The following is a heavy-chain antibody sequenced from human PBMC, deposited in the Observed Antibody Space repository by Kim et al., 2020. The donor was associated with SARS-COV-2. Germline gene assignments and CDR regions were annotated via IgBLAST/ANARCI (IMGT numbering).Heavy chain of an antibody. V-gene: IGHV1-46*01. J-gene: IGHJ4*02. CDR1: GYTFTSYY. D-gene: IGHD6-13*01. Sequence: ASVKVSCKASGYTFTSYYMHWVRQAPGQGLEWMGIINPSGGSTSYAQKFQGRVTMTRDTSTSTVYMELSSLRSEDTAVYYCARGPGYSSSWYGLPTYYFDYWGQGTLVTVSS. CDR3: ARGPGYSSSWYGLPTYYFDY. CDR2: INPSGGST.